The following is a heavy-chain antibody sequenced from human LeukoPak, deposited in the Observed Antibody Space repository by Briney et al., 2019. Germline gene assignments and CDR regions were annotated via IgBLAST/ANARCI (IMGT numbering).Heavy chain of an antibody. J-gene: IGHJ4*02. V-gene: IGHV3-20*04. CDR1: GFTFDDYG. CDR3: ARDKYYYGSGLDY. Sequence: SGGSLRLSCAASGFTFDDYGMSWVRQAPGKGLESVSGINWNGGSTGYADSVKGRFTISRDNAKNSLYLQMNSLRPEDTAFYYCARDKYYYGSGLDYWGQGTLVTVSS. D-gene: IGHD3-10*01. CDR2: INWNGGST.